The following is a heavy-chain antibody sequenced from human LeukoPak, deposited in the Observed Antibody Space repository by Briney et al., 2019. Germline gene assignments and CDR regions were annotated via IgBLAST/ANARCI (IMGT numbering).Heavy chain of an antibody. CDR1: GGSFXXYY. CDR3: ARVPYYYDSSERYFDY. J-gene: IGHJ4*02. Sequence: TLSLTCAVYGGSFXXYYWSWIRQPPGKGLEWIGEINHSGSTNYNPSLKSRVTISVDTSKNQFSLKLSSVTAADTAVYYCARVPYYYDSSERYFDYWGQGTLVTVSS. D-gene: IGHD3-22*01. V-gene: IGHV4-34*01. CDR2: INHSGST.